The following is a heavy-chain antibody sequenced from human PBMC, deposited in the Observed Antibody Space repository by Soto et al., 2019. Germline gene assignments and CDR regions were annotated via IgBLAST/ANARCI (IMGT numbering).Heavy chain of an antibody. V-gene: IGHV4-4*02. CDR2: IFHDGNT. D-gene: IGHD2-8*02. CDR3: ARHEGWTGPDQ. J-gene: IGHJ5*02. Sequence: KASETLSLTCAVSGASIGSGGCWSFVRQPPGKGLEWIAEIFHDGNTNYSPSLKSRVTISVDKSQNQFSLNVYSVTAADTAVYYCARHEGWTGPDQWGQGTLVTVSS. CDR1: GASIGSGGC.